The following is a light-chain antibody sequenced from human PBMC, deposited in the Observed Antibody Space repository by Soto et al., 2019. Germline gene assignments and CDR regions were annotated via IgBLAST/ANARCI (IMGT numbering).Light chain of an antibody. Sequence: DIHMAQSPSSLSSSFGDRVTITFRTSQSISIYLNWYQQIPGKAPKLLIYASSNLHTGVPSRFSGSASGTDFTLTISSLQPEDSATYYCQQTYSNPRTFGQGTKVDIK. CDR1: QSISIY. V-gene: IGKV1-39*01. CDR2: ASS. J-gene: IGKJ1*01. CDR3: QQTYSNPRT.